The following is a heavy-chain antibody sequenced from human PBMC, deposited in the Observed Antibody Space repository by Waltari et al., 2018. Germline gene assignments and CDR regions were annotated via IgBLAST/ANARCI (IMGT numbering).Heavy chain of an antibody. Sequence: EVQLVESGGGLVQPGGSLRLSCAASGFTFSSYAMSWVRQAPGKGLEWVSAISGSGGSTYYADSVKGRFTISRDKSKNTLYLQMNSLRAEDTAVYYCAKDRAKTVVRWHDAFDIWGQGTMVTVSS. CDR3: AKDRAKTVVRWHDAFDI. CDR1: GFTFSSYA. D-gene: IGHD2-21*01. CDR2: ISGSGGST. J-gene: IGHJ3*02. V-gene: IGHV3-23*04.